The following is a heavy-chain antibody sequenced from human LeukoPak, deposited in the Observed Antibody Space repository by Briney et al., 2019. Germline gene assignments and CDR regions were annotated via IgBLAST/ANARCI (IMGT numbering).Heavy chain of an antibody. CDR1: GYTFTSYY. J-gene: IGHJ5*02. CDR3: ARDMVMVTYWFDP. Sequence: ASVKVSCKASGYTFTSYYMHWVRQAPGQGLEWMGWINPNSGGTNYAQKFQGRVTMTRDTSISTAYMELSRLRSDDTAVYYCARDMVMVTYWFDPWGQGTLVTVSS. CDR2: INPNSGGT. V-gene: IGHV1-2*02. D-gene: IGHD5-18*01.